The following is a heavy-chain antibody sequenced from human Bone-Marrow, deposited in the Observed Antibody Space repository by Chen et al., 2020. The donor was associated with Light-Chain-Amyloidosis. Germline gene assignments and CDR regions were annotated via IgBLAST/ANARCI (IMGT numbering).Heavy chain of an antibody. J-gene: IGHJ4*02. CDR3: ARRRDGYNFDD. CDR2: IYLDDSDA. V-gene: IGHV5-51*01. CDR1: GYTFPNYW. D-gene: IGHD5-12*01. Sequence: EVQLEQSGPEVKKPGESLKISCKGSGYTFPNYWLGWVRQMPGKGLEWMGVIYLDDSDARYSPSFEGQVTSSAYKASTTAYLQWRSLKASDTAMYYCARRRDGYNFDDWGQGTLVTVSS.